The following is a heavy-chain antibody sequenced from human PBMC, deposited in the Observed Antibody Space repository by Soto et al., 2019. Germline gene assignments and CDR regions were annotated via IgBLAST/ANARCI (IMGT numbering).Heavy chain of an antibody. CDR3: GRGLSFGGGGGKNYYYYYHREV. J-gene: IGHJ6*03. CDR2: INHSGST. V-gene: IGHV4-34*01. CDR1: GGSFSGYY. Sequence: SETLSLTCAVYGGSFSGYYWSWIRQPPGKGLEWIGEINHSGSTNYNPSLKSRVTISVDTSKNQFSLKLSSVTAADTAVYYCGRGLSFGGGGGKNYYYYYHREVWGKGPTVPVPS. D-gene: IGHD3-16*01.